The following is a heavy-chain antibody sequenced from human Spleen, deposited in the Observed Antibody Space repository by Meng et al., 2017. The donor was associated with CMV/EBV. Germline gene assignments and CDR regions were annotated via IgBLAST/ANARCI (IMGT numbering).Heavy chain of an antibody. J-gene: IGHJ4*02. V-gene: IGHV3-33*01. D-gene: IGHD1-14*01. Sequence: GESLKISCAASGFSLSSYGMHWVRQAPGQGLEWVAVIWYDGSNKDYADSVKGRFTISRDTSKNTQYLQMNSLRAEDTAVYYCAREGTLCYDYWGQGMLVTVSS. CDR1: GFSLSSYG. CDR2: IWYDGSNK. CDR3: AREGTLCYDY.